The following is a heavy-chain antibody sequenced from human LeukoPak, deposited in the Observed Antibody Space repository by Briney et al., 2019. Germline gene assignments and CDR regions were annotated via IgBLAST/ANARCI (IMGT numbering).Heavy chain of an antibody. CDR3: AKDRYYGSGSRDSFGI. CDR1: GFTFSSYA. Sequence: PGGSLRLSCAASGFTFSSYAMSWVRQAPGKGLERVSDITDSGHSTYYGDSVKGRFTISRDNSKNTLYLQMNSLRAEETAVYYCAKDRYYGSGSRDSFGIWGQGTMVTVSS. J-gene: IGHJ3*02. CDR2: ITDSGHST. D-gene: IGHD3-10*01. V-gene: IGHV3-23*01.